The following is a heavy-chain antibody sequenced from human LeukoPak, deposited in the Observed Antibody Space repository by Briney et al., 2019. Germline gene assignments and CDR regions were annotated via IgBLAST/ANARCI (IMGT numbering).Heavy chain of an antibody. CDR3: TTDEDWNYARKDV. CDR2: TVSEIDGGTT. Sequence: GGSLRLSCAASGFTFNYAWMCWVRQVPGKGLEWVGQTVSEIDGGTTDYAAPVKGRFTISRDDSKSTLYLQMNSLKIEDTAVYYCTTDEDWNYARKDVWGQGATVIVSS. V-gene: IGHV3-15*04. J-gene: IGHJ6*02. CDR1: GFTFNYAW. D-gene: IGHD1-7*01.